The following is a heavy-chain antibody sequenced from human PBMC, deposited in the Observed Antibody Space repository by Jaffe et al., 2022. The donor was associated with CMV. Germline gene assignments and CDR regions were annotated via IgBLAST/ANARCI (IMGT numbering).Heavy chain of an antibody. CDR1: GGSISSYY. J-gene: IGHJ1*01. D-gene: IGHD2-15*01. CDR3: ARGGSGPIYFQH. Sequence: QVQLQESGPGLVKPSETLSLTCTVSGGSISSYYWSWIRQPPGKGLEWIGYIYYSGSTNYNPSLKSRVTISVDTSKNQFSLKLSSVTAADTAVYYCARGGSGPIYFQHWGQGTLVTVSS. V-gene: IGHV4-59*01. CDR2: IYYSGST.